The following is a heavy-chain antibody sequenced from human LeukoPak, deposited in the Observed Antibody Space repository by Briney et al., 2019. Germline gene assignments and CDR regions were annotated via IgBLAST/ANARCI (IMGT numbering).Heavy chain of an antibody. CDR3: AKVSWSASDRHC. Sequence: GGSLRLSCAASGLTFNSYDLSWVRQAPGKGLDWVSGITGSGGSAFYADSVKGRFTISRDNSKNTLYLQMNSLRTEDTAVYYCAKVSWSASDRHCWGQGTLVTVSS. D-gene: IGHD3-3*01. J-gene: IGHJ4*02. CDR1: GLTFNSYD. CDR2: ITGSGGSA. V-gene: IGHV3-23*01.